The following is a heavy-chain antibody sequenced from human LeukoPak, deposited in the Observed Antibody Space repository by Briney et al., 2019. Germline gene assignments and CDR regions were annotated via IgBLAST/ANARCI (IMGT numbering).Heavy chain of an antibody. J-gene: IGHJ3*02. CDR2: ISAYNGNT. Sequence: ASVKVSCKASGYTFTSYGISWVRQAPGQGLEWMGWISAYNGNTNYAQKLQGRVTMTTDTSTSTAYMELRSLRSDETAVYYCARARRLRDAFDIWGQGTMVTVSS. CDR3: ARARRLRDAFDI. CDR1: GYTFTSYG. V-gene: IGHV1-18*01. D-gene: IGHD5-18*01.